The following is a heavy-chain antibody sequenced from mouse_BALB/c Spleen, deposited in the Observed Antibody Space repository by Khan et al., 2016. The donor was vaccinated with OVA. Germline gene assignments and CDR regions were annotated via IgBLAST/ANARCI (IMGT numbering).Heavy chain of an antibody. CDR1: GFNIKDTY. V-gene: IGHV14-3*02. CDR2: IDPANGNT. J-gene: IGHJ3*01. Sequence: VQLQQSGAELVKPGASVKLSCTASGFNIKDTYMHWVKQRPEQGLEWIGRIDPANGNTKYDPKFQGKATITADTSSNTDYLQLSSLTSEDTAVYYCASEGNYYAPCAYWGQGTLVTVSA. CDR3: ASEGNYYAPCAY. D-gene: IGHD2-1*01.